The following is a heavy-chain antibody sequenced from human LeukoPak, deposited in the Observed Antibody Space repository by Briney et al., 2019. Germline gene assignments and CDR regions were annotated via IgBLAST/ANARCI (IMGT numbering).Heavy chain of an antibody. CDR2: IYHSGST. J-gene: IGHJ6*03. V-gene: IGHV4-38-2*02. Sequence: SETLSLTCTVSGYSISSGYYWGWIRQPPGKGLEWIGSIYHSGSTYYNPSLKSRVTISVDTSKNQFSLKLSSVTAADTAVYYCARPKYYDIRYMDVWGKGTTVTVSS. D-gene: IGHD3-9*01. CDR3: ARPKYYDIRYMDV. CDR1: GYSISSGYY.